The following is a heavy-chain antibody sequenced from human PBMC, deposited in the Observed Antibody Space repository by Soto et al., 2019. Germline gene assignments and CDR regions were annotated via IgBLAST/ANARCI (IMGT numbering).Heavy chain of an antibody. J-gene: IGHJ3*02. CDR1: GFTFSSYW. CDR3: ARDSAPHSSGYYYDAFDI. V-gene: IGHV3-7*01. Sequence: GGSLRLSCTASGFTFSSYWMTWVRQAPGKGLEWVANIKEDGSESHYVDSVKGRFTFSRDNAENSLYLQMNSLRDEDTAVYYYARDSAPHSSGYYYDAFDIWGQGTMVTVS. CDR2: IKEDGSES. D-gene: IGHD6-19*01.